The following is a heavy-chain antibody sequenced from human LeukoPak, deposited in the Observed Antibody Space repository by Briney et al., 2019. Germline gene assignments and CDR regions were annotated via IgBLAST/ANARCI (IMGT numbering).Heavy chain of an antibody. CDR1: GGSFSNYY. CDR3: ARGVAAPGTGGLSWFDP. V-gene: IGHV4-59*01. CDR2: IYSSGST. Sequence: PSETLSLTCTVSGGSFSNYYWSWIRQPAGEGLEWIGNIYSSGSTNYNPSLKSRVTISLDTSKNQFSLKLSFVTAADTAVYYCARGVAAPGTGGLSWFDPWGQGTLVTVSS. J-gene: IGHJ5*02. D-gene: IGHD6-13*01.